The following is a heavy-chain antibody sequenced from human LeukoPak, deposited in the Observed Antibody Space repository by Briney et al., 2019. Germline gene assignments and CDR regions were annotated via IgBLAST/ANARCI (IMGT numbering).Heavy chain of an antibody. V-gene: IGHV3-7*01. J-gene: IGHJ4*02. D-gene: IGHD3/OR15-3a*01. CDR2: IKQDGSEK. CDR3: ARADFWIGYRMDHFDY. Sequence: PGGSLRLSCAASGFTFSSYWMGWVRQAPGKGLEWVANIKQDGSEKYYVDSVKGRFTISRDNAKNSLYLQMNSLRVEDTAVYYCARADFWIGYRMDHFDYWGQGTLVTVSS. CDR1: GFTFSSYW.